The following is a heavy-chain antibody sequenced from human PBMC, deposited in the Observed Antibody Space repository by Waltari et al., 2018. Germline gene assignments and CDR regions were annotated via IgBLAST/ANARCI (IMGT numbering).Heavy chain of an antibody. CDR3: ARDDSAGGMIAFDI. J-gene: IGHJ3*02. V-gene: IGHV3-7*01. CDR2: IKQDGSEK. Sequence: EVQLVESGGGLVQPGGSLRLSCAASGFTFSSYWMSWVRQAPGKGLEWVANIKQDGSEKYYVDSVKGRFTISRDNAKNSLYLQMNSLRAEDTAVYYCARDDSAGGMIAFDIWGQGTMVTVSS. D-gene: IGHD2-15*01. CDR1: GFTFSSYW.